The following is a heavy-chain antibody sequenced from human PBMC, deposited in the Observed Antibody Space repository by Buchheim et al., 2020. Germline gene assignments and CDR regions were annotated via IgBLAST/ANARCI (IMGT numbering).Heavy chain of an antibody. V-gene: IGHV3-66*01. CDR3: ARDLPYSSSWYGNYYYYYGMDV. J-gene: IGHJ6*02. CDR1: GFTVSSNY. D-gene: IGHD6-13*01. CDR2: IYSGGST. Sequence: EVQLVESGGGLVQPGGSLRLSCAASGFTVSSNYMSWVRQAPGKGLEWVSVIYSGGSTYYADSVKGRFTISRDNSKNTPYLQMNSLRAEDTAVYYCARDLPYSSSWYGNYYYYYGMDVWGQGTT.